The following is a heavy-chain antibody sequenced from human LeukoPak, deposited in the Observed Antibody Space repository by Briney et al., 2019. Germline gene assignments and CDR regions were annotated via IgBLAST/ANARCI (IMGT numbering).Heavy chain of an antibody. CDR2: INHSGST. CDR3: ARGGDSGYDWDY. V-gene: IGHV4-34*01. Sequence: SETLSLTCAVYGGSFSGYYWSWIRQPPGKGLEWIGEINHSGSTNYNPSLKSRVTISVDTSKNQFSLKLSSVTAADTAVYYCARGGDSGYDWDYWGQGTLVTVSS. D-gene: IGHD5-12*01. CDR1: GGSFSGYY. J-gene: IGHJ4*02.